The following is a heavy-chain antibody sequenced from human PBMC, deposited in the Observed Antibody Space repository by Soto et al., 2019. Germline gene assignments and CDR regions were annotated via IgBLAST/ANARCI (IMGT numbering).Heavy chain of an antibody. CDR1: GYTFTSYD. J-gene: IGHJ5*02. D-gene: IGHD3-3*01. V-gene: IGHV1-8*01. CDR2: MNPNSGNT. CDR3: ATVRVTIFGVVIPWFDP. Sequence: QVQLVQSGAEVKKPGASVKVSCKASGYTFTSYDINWVRQATGQGLECMGWMNPNSGNTGYAQKFQGRVTMTRNTSISTAYMELSSLRSEDTAVYYCATVRVTIFGVVIPWFDPWGQGTLVTVSS.